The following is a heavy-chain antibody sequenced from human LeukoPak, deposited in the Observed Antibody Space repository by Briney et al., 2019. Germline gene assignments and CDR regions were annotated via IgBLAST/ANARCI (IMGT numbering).Heavy chain of an antibody. J-gene: IGHJ6*03. D-gene: IGHD5-24*01. CDR3: ARDPLRWLQNNYYYYYMGV. Sequence: GGSLRLFCATSGFTFSSYGMNWVRQAPGKGLEWVSYISSTSRTIYDADSVKGRFTISRDNAKNSLYLQMNSLRDEDTAVYYCARDPLRWLQNNYYYYYMGVWGKGTTVTVSS. CDR2: ISSTSRTI. V-gene: IGHV3-48*02. CDR1: GFTFSSYG.